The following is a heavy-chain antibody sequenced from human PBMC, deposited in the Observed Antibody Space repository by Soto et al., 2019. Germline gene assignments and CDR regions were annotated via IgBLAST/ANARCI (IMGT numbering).Heavy chain of an antibody. CDR3: ARHVSGYSYVNDAFDI. CDR1: GGSIRSYY. Sequence: HSETLALTCTVSGGSIRSYYGSGIRQPPGKGLEWIGYIYYSGSTNYNPSLKSRVTISVDTSKNQFSLKLSSVTAADTAVYYCARHVSGYSYVNDAFDIWGQGTMVTVSS. CDR2: IYYSGST. V-gene: IGHV4-59*08. J-gene: IGHJ3*02. D-gene: IGHD5-18*01.